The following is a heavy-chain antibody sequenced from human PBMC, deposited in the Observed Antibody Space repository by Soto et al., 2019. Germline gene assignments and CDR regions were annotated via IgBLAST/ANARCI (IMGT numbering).Heavy chain of an antibody. CDR1: GVTFSGYW. CDR3: AMACCNQQNCFDS. Sequence: GRSLRLSCAASGVTFSGYWMHWVRQAPGKGLVWVSRINSDGSSTTYADSVKGRFTISRDNAKNKLHLQMNNLRVEDTAVYHIAMACCNQQNCFDSWCQGILVTV. J-gene: IGHJ5*01. V-gene: IGHV3-74*03. CDR2: INSDGSST.